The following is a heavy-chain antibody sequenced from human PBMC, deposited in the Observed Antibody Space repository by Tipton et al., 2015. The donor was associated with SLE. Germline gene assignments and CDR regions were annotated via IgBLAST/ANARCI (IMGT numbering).Heavy chain of an antibody. J-gene: IGHJ6*02. Sequence: SLRLSCAASGFTFSDYYMDWVRQAPGKGLEWVGRSRNKPNYYTTEYAESVKGRFTISRDDSKNSLYLQMNSLKTEDTAVYYCATWAAKLYFYYYAMDVWGQGTTVTVSS. CDR1: GFTFSDYY. CDR2: SRNKPNYYTT. CDR3: ATWAAKLYFYYYAMDV. V-gene: IGHV3-72*01. D-gene: IGHD3-16*01.